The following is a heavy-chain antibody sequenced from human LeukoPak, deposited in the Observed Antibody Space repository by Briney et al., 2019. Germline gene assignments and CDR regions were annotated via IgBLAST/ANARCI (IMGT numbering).Heavy chain of an antibody. D-gene: IGHD1-26*01. Sequence: ASVKVSCKVSGYTLTELSMHWVRQAPGKGLEWMGGFDPEDGETIYAQKFQGRVTMTEDTSTDTAYMELSRLRSEDTAVYYCATRYVVGATTPFDYWGQGTLVTVSS. CDR1: GYTLTELS. V-gene: IGHV1-24*01. CDR2: FDPEDGET. J-gene: IGHJ4*02. CDR3: ATRYVVGATTPFDY.